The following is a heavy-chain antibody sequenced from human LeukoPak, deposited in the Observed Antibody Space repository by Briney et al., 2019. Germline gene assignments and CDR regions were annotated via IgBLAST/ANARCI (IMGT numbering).Heavy chain of an antibody. Sequence: PGGSLRLSCAASGFTFSSYEMNWVRQAPGKGLEWVSYISSSGSTIYYADSVKGRFTISRDNAKNSLYLQMNSLRAEDTAVYYCASDGYSYGPNIDYWGRGTLVTVSS. CDR1: GFTFSSYE. CDR2: ISSSGSTI. CDR3: ASDGYSYGPNIDY. J-gene: IGHJ4*02. V-gene: IGHV3-48*03. D-gene: IGHD5-18*01.